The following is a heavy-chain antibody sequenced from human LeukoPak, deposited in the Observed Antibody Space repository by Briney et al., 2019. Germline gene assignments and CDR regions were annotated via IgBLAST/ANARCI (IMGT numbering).Heavy chain of an antibody. V-gene: IGHV4-59*12. J-gene: IGHJ4*02. CDR3: ARGNYDYFDY. CDR2: IYYSGST. Sequence: SETLSLTCTVSGGSISSYYWSWIRQPPGKGLEWIGYIYYSGSTNYNPSLKSRVTISVDTSKNQFSLKLSSVTAADTAVYYCARGNYDYFDYWGQGTLVTVSS. CDR1: GGSISSYY. D-gene: IGHD1-7*01.